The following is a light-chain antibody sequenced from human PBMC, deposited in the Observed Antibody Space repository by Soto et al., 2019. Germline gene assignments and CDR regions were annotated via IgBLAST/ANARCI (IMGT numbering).Light chain of an antibody. Sequence: EIVMTQSPATLAVSPGETATLSCRASQIVSTNLAWYQQKPGQTPRLLIYGASTRASGVPATFSGSGSGTEFTLIIISLQSEDFAVYYCQQYNIWPPLTFGGGTRVE. J-gene: IGKJ4*01. V-gene: IGKV3-15*01. CDR2: GAS. CDR3: QQYNIWPPLT. CDR1: QIVSTN.